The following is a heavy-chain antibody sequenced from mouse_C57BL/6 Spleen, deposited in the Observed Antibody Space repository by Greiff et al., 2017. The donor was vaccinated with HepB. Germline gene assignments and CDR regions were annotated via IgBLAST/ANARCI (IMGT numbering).Heavy chain of an antibody. CDR1: GYTFTSYW. Sequence: QVQLQQPGAELVKPGASVKLSCKASGYTFTSYWMHWVKQRPGQGLEWIGMIHPNSGSTNYNEKFKSKATLTVDKSSSTAYMQLSSLTSEDSAVYYCAREDYGSRGGLYALDYWGQGTSVTGSS. V-gene: IGHV1-64*01. CDR2: IHPNSGST. CDR3: AREDYGSRGGLYALDY. J-gene: IGHJ4*01. D-gene: IGHD1-1*01.